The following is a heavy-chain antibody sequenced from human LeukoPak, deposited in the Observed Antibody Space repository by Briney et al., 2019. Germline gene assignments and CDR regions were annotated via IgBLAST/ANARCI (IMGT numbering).Heavy chain of an antibody. CDR3: AKVRSATGMTTTYFDY. CDR2: IGGSGVNT. D-gene: IGHD1-26*01. V-gene: IGHV3-23*01. Sequence: QTGGSLRLSCVASGFTFSSFAMSWVRQAPGKGLEWVSSIGGSGVNTYYADSLKGRFSISRDNSQNTLYLQMGSLRVEDTAIFYCAKVRSATGMTTTYFDYWGQGTLVTVSS. J-gene: IGHJ4*02. CDR1: GFTFSSFA.